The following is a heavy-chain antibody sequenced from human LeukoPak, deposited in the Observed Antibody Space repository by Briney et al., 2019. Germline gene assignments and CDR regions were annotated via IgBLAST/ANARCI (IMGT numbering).Heavy chain of an antibody. CDR1: GFTFSSYS. CDR3: ARDSTDFDC. Sequence: GGSLRLSCAASGFTFSSYSMNWVRQAPGKGLEWVSSISSSSYIYYADSVKDRFTISRDDAKNSLYLQMNSLRAEDTAVYYCARDSTDFDCWGQGTLVTVSS. V-gene: IGHV3-21*01. J-gene: IGHJ4*02. CDR2: ISSSSYI.